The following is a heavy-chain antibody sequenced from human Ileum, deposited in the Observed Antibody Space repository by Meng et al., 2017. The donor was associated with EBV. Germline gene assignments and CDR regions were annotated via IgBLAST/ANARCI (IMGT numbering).Heavy chain of an antibody. J-gene: IGHJ4*02. D-gene: IGHD4-17*01. Sequence: QALLTGAGPGRVKPSGTLSLTCSVSGGSISSSNYCWGWIRQPPGKGLEWIQSICYTDYTYYNPSLKSRVTISADKSKNQFSLRLNSLTAADTAVYYCAMGPDYAKTGYWGQGTLVTVSS. CDR3: AMGPDYAKTGY. CDR2: ICYTDYT. CDR1: GGSISSSNYC. V-gene: IGHV4-39*01.